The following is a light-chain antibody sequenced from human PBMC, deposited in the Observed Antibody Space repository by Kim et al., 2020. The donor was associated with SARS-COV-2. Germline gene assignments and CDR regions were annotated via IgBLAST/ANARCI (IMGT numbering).Light chain of an antibody. CDR2: SEN. J-gene: IGLJ3*02. V-gene: IGLV3-19*02. CDR3: NSWDSSGNFWV. Sequence: SSELTQDPAVSVALGQTVRITCQGDSLRSYSATWYQQKPGQAPARVLYSENNRPSGIPARFSGSSSGNTASLTITGAQAEDEADYYCNSWDSSGNFWVFGGGTQLTVL. CDR1: SLRSYS.